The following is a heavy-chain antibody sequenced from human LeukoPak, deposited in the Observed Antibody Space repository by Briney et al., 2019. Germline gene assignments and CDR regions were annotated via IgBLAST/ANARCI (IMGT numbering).Heavy chain of an antibody. J-gene: IGHJ4*02. D-gene: IGHD4-17*01. CDR2: INPNSGGT. CDR3: AGLYGDYVASDY. CDR1: GYSLTVYY. Sequence: GASVKVSCKASGYSLTVYYMHWVRQAPGQGLEWMGWINPNSGGTNYAQKFLGRVTMTRDTSISTAYMELSRLRSDDTAVYYCAGLYGDYVASDYWGQGTLVTVSS. V-gene: IGHV1-2*02.